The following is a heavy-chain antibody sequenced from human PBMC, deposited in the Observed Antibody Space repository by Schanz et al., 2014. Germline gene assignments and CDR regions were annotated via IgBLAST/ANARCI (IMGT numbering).Heavy chain of an antibody. J-gene: IGHJ3*02. D-gene: IGHD3-10*01. V-gene: IGHV3-23*01. Sequence: EMQLLESGGGLAQPGGSLRLSCAASGFSFSSYAMGWVRQARGKGLEWVSYVSRSTPDIYYADSVKGRFTMSRDNAKNSVFLQMNSLRAEDTAVYYCAKGRFGELSAFDIWGQGTMVTVSS. CDR1: GFSFSSYA. CDR2: VSRSTPDI. CDR3: AKGRFGELSAFDI.